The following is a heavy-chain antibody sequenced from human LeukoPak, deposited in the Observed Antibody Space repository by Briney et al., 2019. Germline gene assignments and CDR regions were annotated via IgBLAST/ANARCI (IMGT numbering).Heavy chain of an antibody. D-gene: IGHD5-24*01. CDR1: GRSISSYY. V-gene: IGHV4-59*01. Sequence: SETLSLTCTVSGRSISSYYWSWIRQPPGKGLEWIGYIYYSGSTNYNPSLKSRVTISVGTSKNQFSLKLSSVTAADTAVYYCARGTQMATYFDYWGQGTLVTVSS. CDR3: ARGTQMATYFDY. J-gene: IGHJ4*02. CDR2: IYYSGST.